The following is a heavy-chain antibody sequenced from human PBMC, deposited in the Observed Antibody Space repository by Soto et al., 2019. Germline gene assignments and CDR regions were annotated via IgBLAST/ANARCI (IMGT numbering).Heavy chain of an antibody. V-gene: IGHV4-59*01. D-gene: IGHD1-26*01. CDR2: IYYSGST. J-gene: IGHJ6*02. CDR3: AREGGGSGNYYYGMDV. CDR1: GGSISSYY. Sequence: SETLSLTCTVSGGSISSYYWSWIRQPPGKGLEWIGYIYYSGSTNYNPSLKSRVTISVDTSKNQFSLKLSSVTAADTAVYYCAREGGGSGNYYYGMDVWGQGTTVTVSS.